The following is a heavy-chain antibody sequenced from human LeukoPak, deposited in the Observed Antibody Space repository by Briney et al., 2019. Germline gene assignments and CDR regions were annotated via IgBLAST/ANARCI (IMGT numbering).Heavy chain of an antibody. CDR1: GGSISSDYFY. Sequence: SETLSLTCTVFGGSISSDYFYWSWIRQHPGKGLEWIGYIYYSGSTYYNPSLKSRVTISVDTSKNQFSLKLSSVTAADTAVHYCARIPLGPDGYNSRWGQGALVTVSS. V-gene: IGHV4-31*03. CDR2: IYYSGST. J-gene: IGHJ4*02. CDR3: ARIPLGPDGYNSR. D-gene: IGHD5-24*01.